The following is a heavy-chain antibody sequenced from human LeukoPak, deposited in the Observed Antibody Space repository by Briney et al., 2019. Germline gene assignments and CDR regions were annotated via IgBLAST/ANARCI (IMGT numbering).Heavy chain of an antibody. J-gene: IGHJ4*02. Sequence: GGSLRLSCAASGFTVSSTYMSWVRQAPGKGLEWVSVIYSGGSTCYADSVKGRFTISRDNSKNTLYLQMNSLRAEDTAVYYCARDRLYSSSSEDYWGQGILVTVSS. V-gene: IGHV3-53*01. CDR1: GFTVSSTY. CDR3: ARDRLYSSSSEDY. D-gene: IGHD6-6*01. CDR2: IYSGGST.